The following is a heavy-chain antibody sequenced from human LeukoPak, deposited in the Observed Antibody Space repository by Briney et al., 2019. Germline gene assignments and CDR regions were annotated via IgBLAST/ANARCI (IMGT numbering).Heavy chain of an antibody. CDR1: GYTLTELS. Sequence: ASVKVSCKVSGYTLTELSMHWVRQAPGKGLEWMGGFDPEDGETIYAQKFQGRVTMTEDTSTDTAYMELSSLRSEDTAVYYRATDNFVRGYNWFDPWGQGTLVTVSS. CDR2: FDPEDGET. CDR3: ATDNFVRGYNWFDP. J-gene: IGHJ5*02. V-gene: IGHV1-24*01. D-gene: IGHD2/OR15-2a*01.